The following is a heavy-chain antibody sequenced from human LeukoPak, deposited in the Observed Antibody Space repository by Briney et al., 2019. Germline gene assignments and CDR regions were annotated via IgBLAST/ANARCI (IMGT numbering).Heavy chain of an antibody. CDR3: ARGLLGFMRSDYSNYWDNWFDP. CDR1: GYTFTTFD. Sequence: ASVKVSCKASGYTFTTFDINWVRQATGQGLEWMGWMNPNSGNTGYAQRFQGRVTMTRNTSISAAYMELSSLRSEDTAVYYCARGLLGFMRSDYSNYWDNWFDPWGQGTLVTVSS. V-gene: IGHV1-8*02. J-gene: IGHJ5*02. CDR2: MNPNSGNT. D-gene: IGHD4-11*01.